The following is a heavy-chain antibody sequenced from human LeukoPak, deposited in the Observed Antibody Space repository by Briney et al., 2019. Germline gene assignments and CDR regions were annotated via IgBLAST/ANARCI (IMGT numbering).Heavy chain of an antibody. CDR1: GFTFSSYS. V-gene: IGHV3-21*01. D-gene: IGHD3-22*01. CDR2: ISSSSSYI. Sequence: EPGGSLRLSCAASGFTFSSYSMNWVRQAPGKGLEWVSSISSSSSYIYYADSVKGRFTISRDNAKNSLYLQMNSLRAEDTAVYYCARGTGYYDSSGYYDYWGQGTLVTVSS. J-gene: IGHJ4*02. CDR3: ARGTGYYDSSGYYDY.